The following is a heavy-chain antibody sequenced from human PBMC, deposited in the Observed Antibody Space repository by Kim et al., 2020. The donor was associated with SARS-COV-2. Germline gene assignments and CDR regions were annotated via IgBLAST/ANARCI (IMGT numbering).Heavy chain of an antibody. CDR3: ASGRGFYYYGMDV. V-gene: IGHV1-24*01. Sequence: YAQKFQGRVTMTEDTSTETAYMELSSLRSEDTAVYYCASGRGFYYYGMDVWGQGTTVTVSS. J-gene: IGHJ6*02. D-gene: IGHD2-15*01.